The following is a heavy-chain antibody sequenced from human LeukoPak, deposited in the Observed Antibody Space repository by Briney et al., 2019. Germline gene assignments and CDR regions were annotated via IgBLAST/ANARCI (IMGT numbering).Heavy chain of an antibody. Sequence: SETLSLTCTVSGGSISSYYWSWIRQPPGKGLEWIGYIYYSGSTNYNPSLKSRVTISVDTSKNQFSLKLSSVTAADTAVYYCARDAVTYYYDSSGYYLHWYFDLWGRGTLVTVSS. J-gene: IGHJ2*01. CDR1: GGSISSYY. CDR2: IYYSGST. CDR3: ARDAVTYYYDSSGYYLHWYFDL. V-gene: IGHV4-59*01. D-gene: IGHD3-22*01.